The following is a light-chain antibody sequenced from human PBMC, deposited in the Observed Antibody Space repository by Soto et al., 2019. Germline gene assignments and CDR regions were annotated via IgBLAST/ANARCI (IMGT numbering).Light chain of an antibody. CDR2: KAS. V-gene: IGKV1-5*03. Sequence: DIQITQSPSTLSASVGDRVTITCRASQSMSSGLAWYQQKPGKAPKPLIYKASSLESGDPSRFSGSGSGKEFTLTISSLQPDDFETYYCQQYNSYSWTFGQGTKVEI. CDR3: QQYNSYSWT. CDR1: QSMSSG. J-gene: IGKJ1*01.